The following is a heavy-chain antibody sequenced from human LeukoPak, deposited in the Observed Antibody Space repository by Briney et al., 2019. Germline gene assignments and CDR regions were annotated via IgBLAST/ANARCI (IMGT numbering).Heavy chain of an antibody. CDR3: AILSWDGRGSFY. J-gene: IGHJ4*02. CDR1: GFTFSTYS. CDR2: IRRGGENT. Sequence: GGSLRLSCAAYGFTFSTYSMSWVRQAPGKGLEWVSAIRRGGENTYYADSVRGRFTISRDNSRGTLSLQMNSLRAEDTAVYFCAILSWDGRGSFYWGQGTLVTVSS. V-gene: IGHV3-23*01. D-gene: IGHD2/OR15-2a*01.